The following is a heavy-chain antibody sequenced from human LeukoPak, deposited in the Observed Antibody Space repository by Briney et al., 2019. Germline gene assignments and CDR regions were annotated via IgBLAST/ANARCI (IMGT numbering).Heavy chain of an antibody. Sequence: QPGGSLRLSCAASGFSLTDYAMQWVRQAPGKGLEYIATLSHHGDRTSYVNPVEGRFTVSRDNSKNIMYLQVGSLRVEDTAVYYCARDSIGSYDYWGQGTLVTVSS. CDR1: GFSLTDYA. J-gene: IGHJ4*02. V-gene: IGHV3-64*01. CDR2: LSHHGDRT. D-gene: IGHD1-26*01. CDR3: ARDSIGSYDY.